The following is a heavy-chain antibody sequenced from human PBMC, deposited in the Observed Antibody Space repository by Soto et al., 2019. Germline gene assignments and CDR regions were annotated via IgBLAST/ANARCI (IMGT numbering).Heavy chain of an antibody. Sequence: QVQLQESGPGLVKPSGTLSLTCAVSGGSISSSNWWSWVRQPPGKGLEWIGEIYHSGSTNYNPSLKSPVTISVDKSKNQFSLKLSSVTAADTAVYYCARVGVDYYDSSGYYFDYWGQGTLVTVSS. J-gene: IGHJ4*02. V-gene: IGHV4-4*02. CDR1: GGSISSSNW. CDR3: ARVGVDYYDSSGYYFDY. D-gene: IGHD3-22*01. CDR2: IYHSGST.